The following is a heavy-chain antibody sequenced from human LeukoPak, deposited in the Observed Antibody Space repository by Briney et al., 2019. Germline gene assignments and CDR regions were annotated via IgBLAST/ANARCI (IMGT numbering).Heavy chain of an antibody. V-gene: IGHV3-74*01. CDR1: GFTFSSYW. CDR2: INNDGSST. Sequence: GGSLRLSCAASGFTFSSYWMHWVRQAPGKGLVWVSRINNDGSSTSYADSVKGRFTISRDNAKNTLYLQMNSLRAEDTAVYYCAREFGELSSYYGMDVWGQGTTVTVSS. D-gene: IGHD3-10*01. J-gene: IGHJ6*02. CDR3: AREFGELSSYYGMDV.